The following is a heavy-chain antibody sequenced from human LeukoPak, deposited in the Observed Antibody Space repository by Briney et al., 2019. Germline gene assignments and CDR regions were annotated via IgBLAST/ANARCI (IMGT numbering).Heavy chain of an antibody. Sequence: SVKVSCKASAGTFSSYAISWVRQAPGQGLEWMGGIIPIFGTANYAQKFQGRVTITADESTSTAYMELSSLRSEDTAVYYCARDLSDAFDIWGQGTMVTVSS. V-gene: IGHV1-69*13. CDR3: ARDLSDAFDI. CDR2: IIPIFGTA. CDR1: AGTFSSYA. J-gene: IGHJ3*02.